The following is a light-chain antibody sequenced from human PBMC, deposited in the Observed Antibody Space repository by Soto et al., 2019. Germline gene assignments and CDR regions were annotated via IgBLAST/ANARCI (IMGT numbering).Light chain of an antibody. V-gene: IGKV3-11*01. CDR3: QQRSYWPT. J-gene: IGKJ4*01. CDR1: QSVSTY. CDR2: DAS. Sequence: EIVLTQSPATLSLSPGERATLSCRASQSVSTYLAWYQQKPGQAPRLLIFDASNRATGIPARFSGSGSGTGFTLTISSLEPEDLAFYYCQQRSYWPTFGGGTEVEI.